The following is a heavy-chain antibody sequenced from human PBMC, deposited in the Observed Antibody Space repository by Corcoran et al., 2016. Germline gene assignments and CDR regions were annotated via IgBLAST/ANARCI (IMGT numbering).Heavy chain of an antibody. CDR1: GFSLNTSGMC. CDR2: IDWDDDK. CDR3: ARLNDCMSGGTNVDY. V-gene: IGHV2-70*01. J-gene: IGHJ4*02. D-gene: IGHD1-1*01. Sequence: QVTLRESGPALVKPTQTLTLTCTFSGFSLNTSGMCVSWIRQPPGKALEWLALIDWDDDKYYSTSLKTRLTISKDTSKNQVVLTMTNMDPVDTATDYCARLNDCMSGGTNVDYWGQGTLVTVSS.